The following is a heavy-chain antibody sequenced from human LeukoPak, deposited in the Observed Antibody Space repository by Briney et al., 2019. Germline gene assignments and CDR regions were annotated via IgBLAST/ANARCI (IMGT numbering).Heavy chain of an antibody. Sequence: SETLSLTCTVSGGSISSYYWSWIRQPPGKGLEWIGYIYYSGSTNYNPSLKSRVTISVDTSKNQFSLKLSSVTAADMAVYYCARETGILTGYPFYYYYYYMDVWGKGTTVTISS. V-gene: IGHV4-59*01. CDR2: IYYSGST. D-gene: IGHD3-9*01. CDR1: GGSISSYY. CDR3: ARETGILTGYPFYYYYYYMDV. J-gene: IGHJ6*03.